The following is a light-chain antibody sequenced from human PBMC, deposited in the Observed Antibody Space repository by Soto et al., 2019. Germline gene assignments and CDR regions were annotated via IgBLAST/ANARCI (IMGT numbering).Light chain of an antibody. V-gene: IGLV1-44*01. CDR3: AAWDDSRSGNYV. J-gene: IGLJ1*01. CDR2: SNN. CDR1: SSNIGINT. Sequence: QSVLTQPPSASGTPGQRVTISCSGSSSNIGINTVNWFQHLPGTAPKLLIFSNNQRPSGVPDRFSGSKSGTSASLAISGLQSEDEADYYCAAWDDSRSGNYVFGTGTKLPVL.